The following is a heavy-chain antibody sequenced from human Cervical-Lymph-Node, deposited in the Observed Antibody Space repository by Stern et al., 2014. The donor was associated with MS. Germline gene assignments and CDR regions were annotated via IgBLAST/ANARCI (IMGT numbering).Heavy chain of an antibody. D-gene: IGHD6-13*01. V-gene: IGHV1-69*01. J-gene: IGHJ4*02. CDR2: IIPLFGTA. Sequence: VQLVQSRAEVKKPGSSGKVSCKASGDTFNNFDIGWGRQAPGQGAEGLGGIIPLFGTANYAQRLQDRVTFTADESTSTTYMELSRLRSEDTAIYYCARHQGGVAAFWGQGTLVTVAS. CDR3: ARHQGGVAAF. CDR1: GDTFNNFD.